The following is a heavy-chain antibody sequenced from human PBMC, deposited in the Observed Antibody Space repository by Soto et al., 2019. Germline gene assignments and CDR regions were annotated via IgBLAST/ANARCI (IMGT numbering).Heavy chain of an antibody. J-gene: IGHJ3*02. CDR2: IRSKTDGGTT. V-gene: IGHV3-15*01. D-gene: IGHD6-13*01. Sequence: LRLSCAASGITFSNAWMNWVRQAPGKGLEYIGRIRSKTDGGTTEYAAPVEGRFTISRDDSKNTLYLQMGGLKTEDTAVYYCTTTRPGTNVFDNWGQGTLVTVSS. CDR3: TTTRPGTNVFDN. CDR1: GITFSNAW.